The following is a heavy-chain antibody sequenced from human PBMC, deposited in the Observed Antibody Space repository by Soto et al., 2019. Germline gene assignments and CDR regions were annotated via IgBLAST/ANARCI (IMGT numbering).Heavy chain of an antibody. CDR2: ISGSGGST. Sequence: GGSLRLSCAASGFTFSSYAMSWVRQAPGKGLEWVSAISGSGGSTYYADSVKGRFTISRDNSKNTLYLQMNSLRAEDTAVYYCAKDQRVHLYIADYYFDYWGQGTLVTVSS. J-gene: IGHJ4*02. CDR3: AKDQRVHLYIADYYFDY. CDR1: GFTFSSYA. V-gene: IGHV3-23*01. D-gene: IGHD6-13*01.